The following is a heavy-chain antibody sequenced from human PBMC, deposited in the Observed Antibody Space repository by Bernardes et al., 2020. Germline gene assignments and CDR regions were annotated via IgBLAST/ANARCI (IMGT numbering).Heavy chain of an antibody. Sequence: SETLSLTCAVYGGSFSGYHWSWIRQPPGKGLEWIGEINHSGSTNYNPSLKSRVTISVDTSKNQFSLKLSSVTAADTAVYYCARAFTVTSAFDIWGQGTMVTVAS. CDR3: ARAFTVTSAFDI. J-gene: IGHJ3*02. D-gene: IGHD4-17*01. V-gene: IGHV4-34*01. CDR2: INHSGST. CDR1: GGSFSGYH.